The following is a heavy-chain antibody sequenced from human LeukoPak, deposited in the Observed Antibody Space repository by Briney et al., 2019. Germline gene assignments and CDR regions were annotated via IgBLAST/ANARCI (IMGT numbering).Heavy chain of an antibody. CDR1: GYTLTELS. V-gene: IGHV1-24*01. CDR3: ATVVRVRFLEWLLSN. J-gene: IGHJ4*02. CDR2: FDPEDGET. Sequence: ASVKVSCKVSGYTLTELSMHWVRQAPGKGLEWMGGFDPEDGETIYAQKSQGRVTMTEDTSTDTAYMELSSLRSEDTAVYYCATVVRVRFLEWLLSNWGQGTLVTVSS. D-gene: IGHD3-3*01.